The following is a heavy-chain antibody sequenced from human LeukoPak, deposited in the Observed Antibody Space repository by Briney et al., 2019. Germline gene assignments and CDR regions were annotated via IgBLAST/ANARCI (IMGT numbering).Heavy chain of an antibody. J-gene: IGHJ4*02. Sequence: QPGGSLRLSCAASGFTFSNYWMHWVRQAPGKGLVWVSRINSDGINTSYADSVKGRFTISRDNSKNTIYLQMNSLRAEDTAKYYCAKRSSISSGYFDFWGRGTLVTVSS. D-gene: IGHD3-22*01. CDR2: INSDGINT. V-gene: IGHV3-74*01. CDR1: GFTFSNYW. CDR3: AKRSSISSGYFDF.